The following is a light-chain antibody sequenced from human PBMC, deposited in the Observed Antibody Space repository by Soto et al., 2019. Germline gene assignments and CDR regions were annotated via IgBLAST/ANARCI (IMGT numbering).Light chain of an antibody. CDR1: QSLLHSNGYNY. CDR3: MQALQTRT. J-gene: IGKJ4*01. Sequence: DIVMTQSPLSLPVTPGEPASISCRSSQSLLHSNGYNYLDWYLQKPGQSPQLLIYLGSNRASGVPDRFSDSGSGTDFTLKISRVEAEDVGVYYCMQALQTRTFGGGTKVEIK. CDR2: LGS. V-gene: IGKV2-28*01.